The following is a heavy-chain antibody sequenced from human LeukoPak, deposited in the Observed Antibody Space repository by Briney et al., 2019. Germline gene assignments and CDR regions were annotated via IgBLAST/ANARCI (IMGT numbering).Heavy chain of an antibody. CDR2: IYYSGST. V-gene: IGHV4-39*01. D-gene: IGHD3-10*01. CDR1: GGSISSSSYY. CDR3: ARAYYGSGSSIPY. Sequence: PSETLSLTCTVSGGSISSSSYYWGWVRQPPGKGREWIGSIYYSGSTCYNPSLKSRVTISVDTSKNQFSLKLRSVTAADTAVYYCARAYYGSGSSIPYWGQGTLVTVSS. J-gene: IGHJ4*02.